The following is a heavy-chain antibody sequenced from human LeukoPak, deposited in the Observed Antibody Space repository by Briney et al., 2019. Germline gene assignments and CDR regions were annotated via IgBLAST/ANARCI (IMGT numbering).Heavy chain of an antibody. D-gene: IGHD3-16*02. CDR2: ISSSSSYI. Sequence: GGSLRLSCAASGFTFSSYSMNWVRQAPGKGLEWVSSISSSSSYIYYADSVKGRFTISRDNAKNSLYLQMNSLRAEDTAVYYCARKFGGVIANYYYYYMDVWGKGTTVTVSS. CDR1: GFTFSSYS. V-gene: IGHV3-21*01. CDR3: ARKFGGVIANYYYYYMDV. J-gene: IGHJ6*03.